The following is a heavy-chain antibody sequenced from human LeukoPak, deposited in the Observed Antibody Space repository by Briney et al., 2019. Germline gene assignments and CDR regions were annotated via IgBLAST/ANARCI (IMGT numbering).Heavy chain of an antibody. V-gene: IGHV3-21*01. J-gene: IGHJ4*02. D-gene: IGHD3-16*02. CDR2: ISSSSSYI. CDR3: ARDRGYDYVWGSYRSLDY. CDR1: GFTFSSYS. Sequence: GGSLRLSCAASGFTFSSYSMNWVRQAPGKGLEWVSSISSSSSYIYYADSVKGRFTISRDNAKNSLYLQMNTLRAEDTAVYYCARDRGYDYVWGSYRSLDYWGQGTLVTVSS.